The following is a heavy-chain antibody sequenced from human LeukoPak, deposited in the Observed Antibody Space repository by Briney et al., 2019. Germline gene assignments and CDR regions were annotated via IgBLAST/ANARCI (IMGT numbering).Heavy chain of an antibody. CDR3: ARVSRAVGGRVYFSRRGGAFDI. V-gene: IGHV4-59*01. CDR2: IHYSGST. D-gene: IGHD2-15*01. Sequence: PSETLSLTCSVFGGSISSYYWSWIRQPPGKGLEWIGNIHYSGSTNYNPSLKSRVTISVDTSKNQFSLKLSSVTAADTAVYHCARVSRAVGGRVYFSRRGGAFDIWGQGTMVTVSS. J-gene: IGHJ3*02. CDR1: GGSISSYY.